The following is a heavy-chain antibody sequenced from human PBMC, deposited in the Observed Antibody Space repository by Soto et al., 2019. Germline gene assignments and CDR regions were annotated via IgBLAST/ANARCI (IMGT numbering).Heavy chain of an antibody. Sequence: GASVKVSCKASGYIFNSFGISWVRQAPGQGLEWMGWISAYTGNTKYAQNFQGRVTMTTDTSISTAYMELSSLRSEDTAVYYCARTLYGDNVDYWGQGTLVTVSS. V-gene: IGHV1-18*01. CDR1: GYIFNSFG. CDR3: ARTLYGDNVDY. CDR2: ISAYTGNT. J-gene: IGHJ4*02. D-gene: IGHD4-17*01.